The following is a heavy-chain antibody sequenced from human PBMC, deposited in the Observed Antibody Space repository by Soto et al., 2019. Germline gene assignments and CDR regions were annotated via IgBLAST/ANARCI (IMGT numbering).Heavy chain of an antibody. CDR3: TRSDWFDP. D-gene: IGHD2-21*01. CDR2: IKSDGSST. J-gene: IGHJ5*02. V-gene: IGHV3-74*01. Sequence: EVQLVESGGGLVQTGGSLRLSCAASGFTFSGYWMHWVRQAPGKGLVWVSRIKSDGSSTYYADSVKGRFTVSRANAKKTLYLHMNSLRAEDTAVYYCTRSDWFDPWGQGTLVIVSS. CDR1: GFTFSGYW.